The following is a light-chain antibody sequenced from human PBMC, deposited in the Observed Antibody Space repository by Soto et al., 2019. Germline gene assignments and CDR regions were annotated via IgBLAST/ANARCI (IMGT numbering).Light chain of an antibody. CDR3: NRYNNWPRYT. CDR1: QSVSSN. Sequence: EIVMTQSPATLSVSPGERATLSCRASQSVSSNLAWYQQKPGQAPRLLIYGASTRATGIPARFSGSGSGTAFAITISSLQYEDFMVQCCNRYNNWPRYTFCQGTKLEI. J-gene: IGKJ2*01. CDR2: GAS. V-gene: IGKV3-15*01.